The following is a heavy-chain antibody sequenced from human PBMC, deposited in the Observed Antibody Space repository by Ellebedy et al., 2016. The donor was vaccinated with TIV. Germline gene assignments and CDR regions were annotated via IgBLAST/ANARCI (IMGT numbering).Heavy chain of an antibody. Sequence: GESLKISCAASGFTFSTSWMSWVRQTPGKGLEWVANINPDESGKYYMDSVKGRFTISRDNAKNSLYLQMNSLRAEDTADYYCARDRGPNTLDYWGQGTLVTVPS. J-gene: IGHJ4*02. V-gene: IGHV3-7*01. CDR2: INPDESGK. CDR1: GFTFSTSW. CDR3: ARDRGPNTLDY. D-gene: IGHD2-2*02.